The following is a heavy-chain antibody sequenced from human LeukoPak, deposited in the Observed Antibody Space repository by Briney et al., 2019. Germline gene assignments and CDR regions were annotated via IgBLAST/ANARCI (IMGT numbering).Heavy chain of an antibody. Sequence: AASVKVSCKASGYTFTSYYMHWVRQAPGQGLEWMGIINPSGGSTSYAQKFQGRVTMTRDASTSTVYMELSSLRSEDTAVYYCARDLVVPAEDETDPEGQAWGQGTLVTVSS. CDR2: INPSGGST. CDR1: GYTFTSYY. J-gene: IGHJ4*02. D-gene: IGHD2-2*01. V-gene: IGHV1-46*03. CDR3: ARDLVVPAEDETDPEGQA.